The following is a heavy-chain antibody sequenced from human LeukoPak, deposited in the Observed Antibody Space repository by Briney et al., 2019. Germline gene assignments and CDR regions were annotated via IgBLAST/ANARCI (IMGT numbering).Heavy chain of an antibody. CDR2: IYPGDSDT. CDR1: GYSFTSYW. V-gene: IGHV5-51*01. D-gene: IGHD6-19*01. Sequence: GESLKISCKASGYSFTSYWIAWVRQMPGKGLEWMGIIYPGDSDTRYSPSFQGQVTISADKSISTAYLQWSSLKASDTAMYYCARLGRGSGWYRGWFDPWGQGTLVTVSS. CDR3: ARLGRGSGWYRGWFDP. J-gene: IGHJ5*02.